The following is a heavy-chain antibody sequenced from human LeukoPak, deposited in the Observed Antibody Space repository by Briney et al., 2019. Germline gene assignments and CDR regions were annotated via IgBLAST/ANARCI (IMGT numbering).Heavy chain of an antibody. CDR2: IIPIFGIA. Sequence: SVKVSCEASGGTFSSYAISWVRQAPGQGLEWMGRIIPIFGIANYAQKFQGRVTITADKSTSTAYMELSSLRFEDTAVYYCAREEDLWAAAGTIDYWGQGTLVTVSS. CDR3: AREEDLWAAAGTIDY. CDR1: GGTFSSYA. D-gene: IGHD6-13*01. V-gene: IGHV1-69*04. J-gene: IGHJ4*02.